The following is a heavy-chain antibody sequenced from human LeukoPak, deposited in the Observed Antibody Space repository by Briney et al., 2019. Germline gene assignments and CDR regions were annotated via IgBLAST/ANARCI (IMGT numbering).Heavy chain of an antibody. Sequence: SETLSLTCTVSGGSISSGGYYWSWIRQPPGKGLEWIGYIYHSGSTYYNPSLKSRVTISVDRSKNQFSLKLSSVTAADTAVYYWARDSSSSGLGYWGPGNPGTVSS. CDR1: GGSISSGGYY. D-gene: IGHD6-19*01. CDR3: ARDSSSSGLGY. V-gene: IGHV4-30-2*01. CDR2: IYHSGST. J-gene: IGHJ4*02.